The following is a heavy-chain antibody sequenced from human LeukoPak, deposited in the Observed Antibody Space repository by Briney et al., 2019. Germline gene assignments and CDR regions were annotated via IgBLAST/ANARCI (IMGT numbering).Heavy chain of an antibody. CDR2: IYYSGST. D-gene: IGHD6-13*01. CDR1: SGSISSYY. CDR3: ASSSAAADTYTV. Sequence: SETLSLTCTVSSGSISSYYWSWIRQPPVKGLKGIGYIYYSGSTNYNHTLNSRVTISVDTSKNQFSLKLSSVTAADTAVYYCASSSAAADTYTVWGQGTMVTVSS. V-gene: IGHV4-59*01. J-gene: IGHJ3*01.